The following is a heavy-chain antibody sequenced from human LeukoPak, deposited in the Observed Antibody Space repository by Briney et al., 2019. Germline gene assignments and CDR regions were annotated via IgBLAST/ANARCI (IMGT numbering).Heavy chain of an antibody. CDR2: LSGTGTTT. J-gene: IGHJ4*02. V-gene: IGHV3-23*01. D-gene: IGHD2-15*01. CDR3: ANGKSEYSGGWPRGRV. Sequence: GGSLRLSCAASGFTFSNYAMIWVRQAPGKGLEWVSALSGTGTTTYYADSVKGRFTISRDNSKKTLYLQMNSLRAEDTAVYYCANGKSEYSGGWPRGRVWGQGTLVTVSS. CDR1: GFTFSNYA.